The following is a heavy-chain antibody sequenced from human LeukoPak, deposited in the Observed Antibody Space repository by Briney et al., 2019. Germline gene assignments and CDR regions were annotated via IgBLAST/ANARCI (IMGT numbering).Heavy chain of an antibody. Sequence: GGSLRLSCAASGFTFSSYEMNWVRQAPGKGLEWVSYISSSSSTIYYADSVKGRFTISRDNAKNSLYLQMNSLRDEDTAVYYCARILASYYDSSGYTSGGMDVWGQGTTVTVSS. V-gene: IGHV3-48*03. CDR3: ARILASYYDSSGYTSGGMDV. D-gene: IGHD3-22*01. CDR2: ISSSSSTI. J-gene: IGHJ6*02. CDR1: GFTFSSYE.